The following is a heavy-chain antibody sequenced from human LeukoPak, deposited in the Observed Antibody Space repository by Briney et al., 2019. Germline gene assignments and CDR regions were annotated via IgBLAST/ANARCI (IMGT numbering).Heavy chain of an antibody. CDR2: ISHDGINQ. Sequence: PGGSLRLSCATSGFTFSSYAMHWVRQAPGKGLEWVALISHDGINQCYADSVKGRFIISRDNSKNTLYLQLNSLRLEDTAVYYCTLTTFGVVYYFDYWGQGTLVTVSS. D-gene: IGHD1/OR15-1a*01. CDR3: TLTTFGVVYYFDY. J-gene: IGHJ4*02. CDR1: GFTFSSYA. V-gene: IGHV3-30*04.